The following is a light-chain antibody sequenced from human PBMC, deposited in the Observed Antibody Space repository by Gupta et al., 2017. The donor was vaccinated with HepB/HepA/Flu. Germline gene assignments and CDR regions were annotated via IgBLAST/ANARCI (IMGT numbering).Light chain of an antibody. V-gene: IGLV2-18*02. CDR1: SSDVGNYNR. CDR3: TSYTTSDTYV. J-gene: IGLJ1*01. Sequence: QSALTQPPSVSGSPGQSVTISRTGTSSDVGNYNRVSWYQQPPGTAPKLMIYEVTRRPSGVPDRFSGSKSGNTASLTISGLQAEDEADYYCTSYTTSDTYVVGTGTKVTVL. CDR2: EVT.